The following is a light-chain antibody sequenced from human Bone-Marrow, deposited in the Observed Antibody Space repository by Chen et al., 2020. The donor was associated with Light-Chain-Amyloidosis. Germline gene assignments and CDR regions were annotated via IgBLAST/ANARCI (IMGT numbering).Light chain of an antibody. V-gene: IGKV3-11*01. CDR3: QERTNWPLYT. J-gene: IGKJ2*01. Sequence: EIVLTQYPSTLSLSPGERAALSCRASQRISKFLAWYQHKPGQAPRLLIYDASIRATGIPARFSGSGAGTDFTLTINSLEPEDFAVYYCQERTNWPLYTFGQGTTLEI. CDR2: DAS. CDR1: QRISKF.